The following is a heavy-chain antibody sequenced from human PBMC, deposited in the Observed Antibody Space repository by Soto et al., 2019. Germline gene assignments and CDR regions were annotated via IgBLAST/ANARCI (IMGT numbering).Heavy chain of an antibody. V-gene: IGHV4-61*01. J-gene: IGHJ3*02. CDR2: VYYSGST. CDR1: GGSVTNSSYY. D-gene: IGHD6-19*01. CDR3: ARHSPASSGWYVDAFDI. Sequence: SETLSLTCNVSGGSVTNSSYYWGWIRQSPGKGLEWIGYVYYSGSTYYNPSLNSRVTISVDTSKNQFSLKLSSVTAADTAVYYCARHSPASSGWYVDAFDIWGQGTMVTVSS.